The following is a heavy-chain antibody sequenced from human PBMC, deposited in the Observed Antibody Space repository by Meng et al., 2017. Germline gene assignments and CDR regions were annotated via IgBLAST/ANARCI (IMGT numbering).Heavy chain of an antibody. Sequence: GGSLRLSCAASGFSFSSNWMSWVRQAPGKGLEWVANTRKDGSEKHYVDSVKGRFTISRDNAKNSLYLQMNSLRAEDTAVYYCARSIAAAFDYWGQGTLVTVSS. CDR1: GFSFSSNW. CDR3: ARSIAAAFDY. CDR2: TRKDGSEK. V-gene: IGHV3-7*01. D-gene: IGHD6-13*01. J-gene: IGHJ4*02.